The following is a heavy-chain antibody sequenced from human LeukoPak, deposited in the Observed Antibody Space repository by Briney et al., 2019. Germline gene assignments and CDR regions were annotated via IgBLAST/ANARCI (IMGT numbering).Heavy chain of an antibody. D-gene: IGHD3-22*01. CDR2: ISGSGGSI. CDR1: GFTFSSYA. Sequence: GGSLRLSCAASGFTFSSYAMIWVRQAPGKGLEWVSAISGSGGSIYYADSVKGRFTISRDNSKNTLYLQMNSLRAEDTAVYYCANDAAPGDYYDSSGYYPAGYWGQGTLVTVSS. J-gene: IGHJ4*02. V-gene: IGHV3-23*01. CDR3: ANDAAPGDYYDSSGYYPAGY.